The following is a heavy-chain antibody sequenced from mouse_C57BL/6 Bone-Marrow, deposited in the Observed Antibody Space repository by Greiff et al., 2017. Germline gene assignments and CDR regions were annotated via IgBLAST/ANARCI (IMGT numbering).Heavy chain of an antibody. CDR2: IYPGDGDT. Sequence: QVQLKQSGPELVKPGASVKISCKASGYAFSSSWMNWVKQRPGQGLEWIGRIYPGDGDTNYNGKFKGKATLTADKSSSTAYMQRSSLTSEDAAVYCCAAYYGSSMDYWGQGTSVTVSS. J-gene: IGHJ4*01. D-gene: IGHD1-1*01. CDR1: GYAFSSSW. V-gene: IGHV1-82*01. CDR3: AAYYGSSMDY.